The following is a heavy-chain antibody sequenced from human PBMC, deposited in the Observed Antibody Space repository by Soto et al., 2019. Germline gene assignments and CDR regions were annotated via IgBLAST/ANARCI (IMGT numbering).Heavy chain of an antibody. Sequence: SETLSLTCTVSGGSISSYYWSCIRQPPGKGLEWIGYIYHSGSTYYNPSLKSRVTISVDRSKNQFSLKLSSVTAADTAVYYCARVPGPWGQGTLVTVS. J-gene: IGHJ5*02. D-gene: IGHD7-27*01. CDR1: GGSISSYY. CDR2: IYHSGST. V-gene: IGHV4-59*12. CDR3: ARVPGP.